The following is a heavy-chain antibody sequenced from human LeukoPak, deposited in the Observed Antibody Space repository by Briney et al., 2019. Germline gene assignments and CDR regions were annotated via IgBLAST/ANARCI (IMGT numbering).Heavy chain of an antibody. CDR3: ARDSGDSSGYYPGY. J-gene: IGHJ4*02. V-gene: IGHV3-30*02. D-gene: IGHD3-22*01. CDR1: GFTFSSYG. Sequence: GGSLRLSCAASGFTFSSYGMHWVRQAPGKGLEWVAFIRYDGSNKYYADSVKGRFTISRDNSKNTVYLQMNSLRVEDTAVYYCARDSGDSSGYYPGYWGQGTLVTVSS. CDR2: IRYDGSNK.